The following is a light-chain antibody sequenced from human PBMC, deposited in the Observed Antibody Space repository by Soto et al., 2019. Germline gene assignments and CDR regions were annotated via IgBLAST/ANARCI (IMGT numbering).Light chain of an antibody. J-gene: IGKJ4*01. CDR2: DAS. CDR3: QQHLDFPYT. Sequence: DIRMTQSPSSLSASVGDRVTISCQATQDIGNYLIWYQQKPGRAPNLLIYDASNLKTGVPSRYSGSGSGADFAFTISSLQPEDVATYYCQQHLDFPYTFGGGTKVEIK. V-gene: IGKV1-33*01. CDR1: QDIGNY.